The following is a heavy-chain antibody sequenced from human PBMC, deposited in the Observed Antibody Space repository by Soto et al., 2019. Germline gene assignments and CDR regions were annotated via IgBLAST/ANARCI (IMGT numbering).Heavy chain of an antibody. D-gene: IGHD4-17*01. Sequence: EEQLVESGGGLVQPGGSLRLSGAAFGFAFSSFDMHWFREATGKGLEWVSGIGTAGDPYYPGSVKGRFTISRENAKNSLYLQMNSLRAGDTAVYYCARAPQDYGDYLSYGMDVWGHGTTVTVSS. CDR1: GFAFSSFD. CDR2: IGTAGDP. J-gene: IGHJ6*02. V-gene: IGHV3-13*05. CDR3: ARAPQDYGDYLSYGMDV.